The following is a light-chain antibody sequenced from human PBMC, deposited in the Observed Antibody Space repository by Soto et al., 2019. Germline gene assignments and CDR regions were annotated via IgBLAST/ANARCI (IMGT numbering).Light chain of an antibody. Sequence: DIQMTQSPSTLFGSEGERATITCRAGQPIISGLAWYQQKPGKAPKLLIYKASTLKSGVPSRFSGSGSGTEFTLTISSLQPDDFATYYCQHYNSYSEAFGQGTKVELK. CDR2: KAS. J-gene: IGKJ1*01. CDR3: QHYNSYSEA. CDR1: QPIISG. V-gene: IGKV1-5*03.